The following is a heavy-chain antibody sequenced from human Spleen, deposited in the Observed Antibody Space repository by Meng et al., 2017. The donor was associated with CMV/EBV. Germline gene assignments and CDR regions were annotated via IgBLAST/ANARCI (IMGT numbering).Heavy chain of an antibody. V-gene: IGHV4-4*02. Sequence: SNLWTWVRQVPGKGLEWIGEISHSGSTSYTPSLKSRVTISVAKSEHQFSLKLSSITEADMAVYYCARIENGRILKYCGAGCPTPDYWGQGTLVTVSS. CDR1: SNL. CDR3: ARIENGRILKYCGAGCPTPDY. D-gene: IGHD2-21*02. CDR2: ISHSGST. J-gene: IGHJ4*02.